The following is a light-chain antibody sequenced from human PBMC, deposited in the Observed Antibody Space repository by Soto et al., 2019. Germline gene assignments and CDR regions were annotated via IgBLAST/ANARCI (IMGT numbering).Light chain of an antibody. J-gene: IGLJ2*01. CDR3: AAWDDSLHGVV. Sequence: QCALTQPPSASVTPGQRVTISCSGSSSNIGSYTVNWYQQLPGAAPKVLIYTNNQRPSGVPDRFSGSKSGTSASLAISGLQSEDEADYYCAAWDDSLHGVVFGGGTKVTV. CDR2: TNN. V-gene: IGLV1-44*01. CDR1: SSNIGSYT.